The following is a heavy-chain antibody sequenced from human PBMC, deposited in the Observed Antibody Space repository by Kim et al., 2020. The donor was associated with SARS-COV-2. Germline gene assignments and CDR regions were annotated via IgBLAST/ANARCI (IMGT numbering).Heavy chain of an antibody. D-gene: IGHD2-15*01. CDR2: INAGNGNT. CDR1: GYTFTSYA. J-gene: IGHJ3*02. V-gene: IGHV1-3*01. CDR3: ARGVAATLPHDAFDI. Sequence: ASVKVSCKASGYTFTSYAMHWVRQAPGQRLEWMGWINAGNGNTKYSQKFQGRVTITRDTSASTAYMELSSLRSEDTAVYYCARGVAATLPHDAFDIWGQGTMVTVSS.